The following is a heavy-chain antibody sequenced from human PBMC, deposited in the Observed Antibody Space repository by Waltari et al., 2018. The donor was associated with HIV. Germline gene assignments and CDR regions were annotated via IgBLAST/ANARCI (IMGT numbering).Heavy chain of an antibody. CDR1: GFTFSSYW. J-gene: IGHJ4*02. D-gene: IGHD5-12*01. V-gene: IGHV3-74*01. CDR2: INSGGSST. CDR3: ARTFTVATISPLLH. Sequence: EVQLVESGGGLVQPGGSLRLSCAASGFTFSSYWMHWVRQVPGKGLVWVSRINSGGSSTTYSDSVKGRFTISRDNAKSTLYLQMNSLRDEETAVYYCARTFTVATISPLLHWGQGTLVTVSS.